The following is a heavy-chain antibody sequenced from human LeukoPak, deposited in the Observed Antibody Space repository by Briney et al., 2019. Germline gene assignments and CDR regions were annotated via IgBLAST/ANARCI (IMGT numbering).Heavy chain of an antibody. CDR2: ISSSSSTI. CDR1: GFTFSSYS. D-gene: IGHD2-2*01. CDR3: AREEYQLLPDYYYMDV. J-gene: IGHJ6*03. Sequence: PGGSLRLSCAASGFTFSSYSMNWVRQAPGKGLGWVSYISSSSSTIYYADSVKGRFTISRDNAKNSLYLQMNSLRAEDTAVYYCAREEYQLLPDYYYMDVWGKGTTVTVSS. V-gene: IGHV3-48*01.